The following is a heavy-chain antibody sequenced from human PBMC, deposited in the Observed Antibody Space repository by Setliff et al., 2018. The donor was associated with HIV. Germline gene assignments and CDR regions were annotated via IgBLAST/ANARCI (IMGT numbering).Heavy chain of an antibody. CDR2: IYPGDSDT. Sequence: GESLKISCKGSGYSFTSYWIGWVRQMPEKGLEWMGIIYPGDSDTRYSPSFQGQVTISAGKSISTAYLQWSSLKASDTAMYYCASTPLSSGDAFDIWGQGTMVTVSS. CDR3: ASTPLSSGDAFDI. V-gene: IGHV5-51*01. CDR1: GYSFTSYW. D-gene: IGHD3-22*01. J-gene: IGHJ3*02.